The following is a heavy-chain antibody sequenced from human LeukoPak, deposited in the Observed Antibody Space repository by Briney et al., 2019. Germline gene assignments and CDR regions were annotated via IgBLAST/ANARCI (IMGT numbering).Heavy chain of an antibody. D-gene: IGHD3-22*01. V-gene: IGHV1-18*01. CDR3: ARVRYYYDSSGYYPEFDY. CDR1: GYTFTSYG. J-gene: IGHJ4*02. CDR2: ISAYNGNT. Sequence: ASVKVSCKASGYTFTSYGISWVRQAPGQGLEWMGWISAYNGNTNYAQKLQGRVTMTTDTSTSTAYMELRSLRSDDTAVYYCARVRYYYDSSGYYPEFDYWGQGTLVTVSS.